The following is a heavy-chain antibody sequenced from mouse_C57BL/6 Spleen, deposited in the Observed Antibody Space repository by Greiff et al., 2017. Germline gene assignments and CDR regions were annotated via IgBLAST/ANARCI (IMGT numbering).Heavy chain of an antibody. CDR2: ISSGGDYI. CDR3: TRAYYSNYYAMDY. Sequence: EVKLVESGEGLVKPGGSLKLSCAASGFTFSSYAMSWVRQTPEKRLEWVAYISSGGDYIYYADTVKGRFTISRDNARNTLYLQMSSLKSEDTAMYYCTRAYYSNYYAMDYWGQGTSVTVSS. V-gene: IGHV5-9-1*02. CDR1: GFTFSSYA. J-gene: IGHJ4*01. D-gene: IGHD2-5*01.